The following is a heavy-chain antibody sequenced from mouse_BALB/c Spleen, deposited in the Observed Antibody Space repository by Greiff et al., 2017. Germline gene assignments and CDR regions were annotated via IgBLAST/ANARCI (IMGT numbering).Heavy chain of an antibody. D-gene: IGHD2-4*01. Sequence: EVQLQQSGAELVRPGALVKLSCKASGFNIKDYYMHWVKQRPEQGLEWIGWIDPENGNTIYDPKFQGKASITADTSSNTAYLQLSSLTSEDTAVYYCASMITRGEEYRGEGATLTVSS. CDR2: IDPENGNT. CDR3: ASMITRGEEY. J-gene: IGHJ2*01. CDR1: GFNIKDYY. V-gene: IGHV14-1*02.